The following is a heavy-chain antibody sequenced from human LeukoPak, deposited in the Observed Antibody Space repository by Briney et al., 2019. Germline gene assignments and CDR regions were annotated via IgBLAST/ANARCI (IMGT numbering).Heavy chain of an antibody. J-gene: IGHJ6*03. CDR2: ISSSGSTI. D-gene: IGHD6-13*01. Sequence: PGGSLRLSCAASGFTFSDYYMSWIRQAPGKGLEWVSYISSSGSTIYYADSVKGRFTISRDNAKNSLYLQMNSPRAEDTAVYYCARCGSSSYYYYYMDVWGKGTTATVSS. V-gene: IGHV3-11*04. CDR3: ARCGSSSYYYYYMDV. CDR1: GFTFSDYY.